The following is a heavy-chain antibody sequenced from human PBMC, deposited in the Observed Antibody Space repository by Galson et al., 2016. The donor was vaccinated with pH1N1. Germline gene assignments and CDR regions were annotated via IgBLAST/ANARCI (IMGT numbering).Heavy chain of an antibody. CDR1: GFTFHDYT. CDR2: VSWDGGST. J-gene: IGHJ6*02. Sequence: SLRLSCAASGFTFHDYTMHWVRQTPGKGLEWVSLVSWDGGSTYYADYVKGRFTVSRDNSKNSLYLQTNSLRSEDTALYYCAKEIQRGSYGMDVWGRGTTVAVSS. D-gene: IGHD3-16*01. CDR3: AKEIQRGSYGMDV. V-gene: IGHV3-43*01.